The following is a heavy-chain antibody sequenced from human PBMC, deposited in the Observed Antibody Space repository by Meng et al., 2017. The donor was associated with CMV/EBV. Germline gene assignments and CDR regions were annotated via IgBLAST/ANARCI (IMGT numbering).Heavy chain of an antibody. CDR1: GFTFSGSA. CDR2: IRSKANSYAT. D-gene: IGHD2-2*01. Sequence: GGSLRLSCAASGFTFSGSAMHWVRQASGKGLEWVGRIRSKANSYATAYAASVKGRFTISRDDSKNTAYLQMNSLKTEDTAVYYCTRHDCSSTSCYADAFDIWGQGIMVTVSS. CDR3: TRHDCSSTSCYADAFDI. J-gene: IGHJ3*02. V-gene: IGHV3-73*01.